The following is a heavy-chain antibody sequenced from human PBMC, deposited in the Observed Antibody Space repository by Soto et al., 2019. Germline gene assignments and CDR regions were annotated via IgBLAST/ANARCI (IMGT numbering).Heavy chain of an antibody. Sequence: QVQLVQSGAEVKKPGSSVKVSCKASGGTFSNYSINWVRQAPGQGLEWMGGIIPFFGTANYAQKFQGRVTITADESATTAYREVTSLRSDDTAVYYCARIEVYCSGGTCDRGSGDYWGQGTMVAVSS. J-gene: IGHJ4*02. CDR2: IIPFFGTA. CDR3: ARIEVYCSGGTCDRGSGDY. V-gene: IGHV1-69*12. CDR1: GGTFSNYS. D-gene: IGHD2-15*01.